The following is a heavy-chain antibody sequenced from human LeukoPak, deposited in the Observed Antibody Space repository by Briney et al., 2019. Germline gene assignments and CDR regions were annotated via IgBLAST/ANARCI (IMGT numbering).Heavy chain of an antibody. CDR3: ARASTYYDILTGYYTYYYYGMDV. CDR1: GGSISSYY. CDR2: IYYSGST. V-gene: IGHV4-59*01. D-gene: IGHD3-9*01. Sequence: SETLSLTCTVSGGSISSYYWSWIRQPPGKGLVWIGYIYYSGSTNYNPSLKSRVTISVDTSKNQFSLKLSSVTAADTAVYYCARASTYYDILTGYYTYYYYGMDVWGQGTTVTVSS. J-gene: IGHJ6*02.